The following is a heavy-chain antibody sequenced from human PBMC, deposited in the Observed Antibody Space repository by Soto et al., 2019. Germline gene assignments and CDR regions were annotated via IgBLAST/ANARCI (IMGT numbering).Heavy chain of an antibody. J-gene: IGHJ4*01. CDR2: INHSGSA. D-gene: IGHD6-13*01. CDR3: ARPAIAAAVSAFDY. Sequence: PSETLSLTCAVSGGSFSGYYWSWIRQPPGKGLEWIGEINHSGSANYNPSLKSRVTISVDTSENQFSLILSSVTAADTAVYYCARPAIAAAVSAFDYWGQGTLVTVSS. V-gene: IGHV4-34*01. CDR1: GGSFSGYY.